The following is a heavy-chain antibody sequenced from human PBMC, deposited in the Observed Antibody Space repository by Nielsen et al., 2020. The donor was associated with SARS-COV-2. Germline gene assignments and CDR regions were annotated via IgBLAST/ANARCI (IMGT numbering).Heavy chain of an antibody. Sequence: GGSLRLSCAASGFTFSTYAMNWVRQAPGKGLEWISSITGNNRNTYYADSVKGRFTISRDNSRNTLYLQMNNLRVEDTAMYYCARFAMAGTFYFDYWGQGTLVTVSS. CDR2: ITGNNRNT. V-gene: IGHV3-23*01. CDR1: GFTFSTYA. CDR3: ARFAMAGTFYFDY. J-gene: IGHJ4*02. D-gene: IGHD6-19*01.